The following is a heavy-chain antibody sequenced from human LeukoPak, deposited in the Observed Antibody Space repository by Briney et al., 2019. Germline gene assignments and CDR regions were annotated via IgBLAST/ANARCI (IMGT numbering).Heavy chain of an antibody. CDR2: ITTNGRRT. CDR1: GFTFKRYG. Sequence: GRSLRLSCVASGFTFKRYGMHWVRQAPGKGLEYVSSITTNGRRTYYADSVKGRFTISRDNSKNTLYLQMSSLRPEDTAVYYCVKDLSGTWSFDYWGQGTLVTVSS. CDR3: VKDLSGTWSFDY. V-gene: IGHV3-64D*06. D-gene: IGHD6-13*01. J-gene: IGHJ4*02.